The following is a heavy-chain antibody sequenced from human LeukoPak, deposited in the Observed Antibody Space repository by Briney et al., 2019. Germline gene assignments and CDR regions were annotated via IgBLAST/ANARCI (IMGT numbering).Heavy chain of an antibody. J-gene: IGHJ4*02. V-gene: IGHV4-59*01. D-gene: IGHD4-17*01. CDR1: GGSISSNY. CDR3: ARDRGYGDYLNYFDY. Sequence: SETLSLTCTVSGGSISSNYWSWIRQPPGKGLEWIGYIYYSGGTNSNPSLKSRVTISVDTSKNQFSLNLSSVTAADTAVYYCARDRGYGDYLNYFDYWGQGTLVTVSS. CDR2: IYYSGGT.